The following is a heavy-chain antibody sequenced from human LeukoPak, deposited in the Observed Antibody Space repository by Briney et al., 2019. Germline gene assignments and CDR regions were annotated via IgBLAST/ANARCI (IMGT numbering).Heavy chain of an antibody. D-gene: IGHD2-15*01. V-gene: IGHV3-33*01. CDR3: ARDTSRYCLDY. CDR1: GFTLRSYG. CDR2: IWYDGINK. J-gene: IGHJ4*02. Sequence: GGSLRLSCAASGFTLRSYGMHWVRQAPGKGLEWVAVIWYDGINKYYADSVKGRFTISRDDSRNSVFLQMNSLRAEDTAVYYRARDTSRYCLDYWGQGTLVTVSS.